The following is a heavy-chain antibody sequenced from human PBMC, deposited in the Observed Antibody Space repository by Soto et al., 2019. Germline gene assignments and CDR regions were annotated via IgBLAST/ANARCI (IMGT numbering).Heavy chain of an antibody. CDR1: GFTFSSYA. CDR2: ISGSGGST. CDR3: AKDGSPRLVRHRRRLDV. Sequence: HPGGSLRLSCAASGFTFSSYAMSWVRQAPGKGLEWVSAISGSGGSTYYADSVKGRFTISRDNSKNTLYLQMNSLRAEDTAVYYCAKDGSPRLVRHRRRLDVWGQGTTVTVSS. D-gene: IGHD2-2*03. V-gene: IGHV3-23*01. J-gene: IGHJ6*02.